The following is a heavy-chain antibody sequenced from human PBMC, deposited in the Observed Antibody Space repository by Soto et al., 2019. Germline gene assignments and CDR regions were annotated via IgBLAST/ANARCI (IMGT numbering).Heavy chain of an antibody. CDR2: ISHEGGTQ. J-gene: IGHJ4*02. V-gene: IGHV3-30*18. CDR1: GFTFSDYG. CDR3: AKEGSPKVSRWDDY. Sequence: QVQLAESGGGVVQPGGSLRLSCAASGFTFSDYGIDWIRQAPGKGLEWVAVISHEGGTQYYADSVRGRFTVSRDNSKNLLYLQMDSLRPEDTAVYFCAKEGSPKVSRWDDYWGQGTLVTVSS. D-gene: IGHD1-26*01.